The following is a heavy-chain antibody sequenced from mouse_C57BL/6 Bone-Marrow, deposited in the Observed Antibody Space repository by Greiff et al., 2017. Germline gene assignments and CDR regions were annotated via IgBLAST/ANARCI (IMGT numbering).Heavy chain of an antibody. CDR3: ARDHNGPDY. CDR1: GFTFSSYA. CDR2: ISDGGSYT. Sequence: EVKLVESGGGLVKPGGSLKLSCAASGFTFSSYAMSWVRQTPEKRLEWVATISDGGSYTYYPDNVKGRFTISRDNAKNNLYLQMSHLKSEDTAMYYCARDHNGPDYWGQGTTLTVSS. J-gene: IGHJ2*01. D-gene: IGHD1-1*01. V-gene: IGHV5-4*01.